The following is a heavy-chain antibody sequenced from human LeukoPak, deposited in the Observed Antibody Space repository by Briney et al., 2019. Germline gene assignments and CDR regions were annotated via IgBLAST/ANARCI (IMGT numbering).Heavy chain of an antibody. CDR1: GFTFDDYA. J-gene: IGHJ3*02. V-gene: IGHV3-9*01. CDR3: AIGRIVDAFDI. Sequence: GGSLRLSCAASGFTFDDYAMHWVRQAPGKGLEWVSGISWNSGSIGYADSVKGRFTISRDNAKNSLYLQMNSLRAEDTAVYYCAIGRIVDAFDIWGQGTMVTVSS. D-gene: IGHD2-21*01. CDR2: ISWNSGSI.